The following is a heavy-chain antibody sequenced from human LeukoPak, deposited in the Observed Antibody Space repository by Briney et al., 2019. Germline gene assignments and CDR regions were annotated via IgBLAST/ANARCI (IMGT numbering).Heavy chain of an antibody. CDR3: ATDYASGTYYTLDS. V-gene: IGHV3-53*01. D-gene: IGHD3-10*01. J-gene: IGHJ4*02. CDR2: IYDSGRI. CDR1: GFTVTSTY. Sequence: GGSLRLSCAASGFTVTSTYMNWVRQAPGKGLEWVSVIYDSGRIYYADSVRGRFTISRDNSKNTLYLQMNSLRAEDTAVYYCATDYASGTYYTLDSWGQGTLVTVSS.